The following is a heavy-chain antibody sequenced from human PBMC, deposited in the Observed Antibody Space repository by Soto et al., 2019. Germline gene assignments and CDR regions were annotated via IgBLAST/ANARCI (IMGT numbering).Heavy chain of an antibody. J-gene: IGHJ4*02. CDR2: LYYGRSA. Sequence: PSETLSLTCAVSGASISSYYCMWIRQPPGKGLESIGYLYYGRSANYNPSLKSRVTISVDTSKNQFSLKLSSVTAADTAVYYCARGSYYYDSSGYYHYWGQGTLVTVSS. D-gene: IGHD3-22*01. V-gene: IGHV4-59*08. CDR3: ARGSYYYDSSGYYHY. CDR1: GASISSYY.